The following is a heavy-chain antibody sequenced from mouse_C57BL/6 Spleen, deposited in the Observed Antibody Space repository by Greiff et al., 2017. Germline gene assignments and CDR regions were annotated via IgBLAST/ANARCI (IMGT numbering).Heavy chain of an antibody. J-gene: IGHJ1*03. V-gene: IGHV1-75*01. Sequence: VKLQESGPELVKPGASVKISCKASGYTFTDYYINWVKQRPGQGLEWIGWIFPGSGSTYYNEKFKGKATLTVDKSSSTAYMLLSSLTSEDSAVYFCARGGYYGSSSYWYFDVWGTGTTVTVSS. D-gene: IGHD1-1*01. CDR3: ARGGYYGSSSYWYFDV. CDR1: GYTFTDYY. CDR2: IFPGSGST.